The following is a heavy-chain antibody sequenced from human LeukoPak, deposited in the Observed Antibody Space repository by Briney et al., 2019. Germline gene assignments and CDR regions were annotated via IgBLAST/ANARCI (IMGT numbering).Heavy chain of an antibody. J-gene: IGHJ4*02. V-gene: IGHV4-59*01. CDR3: ASRWGQWLGFDY. CDR2: IYYSGST. Sequence: PSETLSLTCTVSGGSISSYYWSWIRQPPGKGLEWIGYIYYSGSTNYNPSLKSRVTISVDTSKNQFSLKLSSVTAADTAVYYCASRWGQWLGFDYWGQGTLVTVSS. CDR1: GGSISSYY. D-gene: IGHD6-19*01.